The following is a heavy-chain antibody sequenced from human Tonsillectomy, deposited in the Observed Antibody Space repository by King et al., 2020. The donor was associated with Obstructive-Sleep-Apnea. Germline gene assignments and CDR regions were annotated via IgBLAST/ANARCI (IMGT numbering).Heavy chain of an antibody. J-gene: IGHJ3*02. V-gene: IGHV4-4*02. CDR1: GGSISSSNW. CDR3: ARGRPGYYDSSGYYSDAFDI. CDR2: IYHSGST. Sequence: QLQESGPGLVKPSGTLSLTCAVSGGSISSSNWWSWVRQPPGKGLEWIGEIYHSGSTHTNPSLKSRVTISVDKAKNQFSLKLSSVTAADTAVYYCARGRPGYYDSSGYYSDAFDIWGQGTMVTVSS. D-gene: IGHD3-22*01.